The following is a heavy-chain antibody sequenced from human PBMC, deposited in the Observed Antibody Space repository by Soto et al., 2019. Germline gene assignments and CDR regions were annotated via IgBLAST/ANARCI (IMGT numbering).Heavy chain of an antibody. V-gene: IGHV3-23*01. CDR2: ISGSGGST. J-gene: IGHJ6*01. CDR3: AKAAYGGYEVTANYYYGMDV. D-gene: IGHD5-12*01. CDR1: GFSFSSYA. Sequence: GGSLRLSCAASGFSFSSYAMSWVRQAPGKGLEWVSAISGSGGSTYYADSVKGRFTISRDNSKNTLYLQMNSLRAEDTAVYYCAKAAYGGYEVTANYYYGMDVWAQGTTVTVSS.